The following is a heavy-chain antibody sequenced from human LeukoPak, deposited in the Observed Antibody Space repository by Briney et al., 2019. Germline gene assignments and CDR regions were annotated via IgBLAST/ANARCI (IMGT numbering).Heavy chain of an antibody. J-gene: IGHJ4*02. Sequence: LSGGSLRLSCAASGFTFSSYSMNWVRQAPGKGLEWVSYISSSSSTIYYADSVKGRLTISRDNAKNSLYLLMNSLRAEDTAVYYCATDVRDEYSSGWYPIGYWGQGTLVTVSS. CDR3: ATDVRDEYSSGWYPIGY. CDR1: GFTFSSYS. V-gene: IGHV3-48*04. CDR2: ISSSSSTI. D-gene: IGHD6-19*01.